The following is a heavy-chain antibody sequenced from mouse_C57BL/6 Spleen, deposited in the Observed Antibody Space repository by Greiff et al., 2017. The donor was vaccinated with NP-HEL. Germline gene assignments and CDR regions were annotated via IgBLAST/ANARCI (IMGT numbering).Heavy chain of an antibody. Sequence: EVKLMESGGGLVKPGGSLKLSCAASGFTFSSYTMSWVRQTPEKRLEWVATISGGGGNTYYPDSVKGRFTISRDNAKNTLYLQMSSLRSEDTALYYCASPPATMVTTGVYWYFDVWGTGTTVTVSS. D-gene: IGHD2-2*01. CDR2: ISGGGGNT. J-gene: IGHJ1*03. CDR3: ASPPATMVTTGVYWYFDV. V-gene: IGHV5-9*01. CDR1: GFTFSSYT.